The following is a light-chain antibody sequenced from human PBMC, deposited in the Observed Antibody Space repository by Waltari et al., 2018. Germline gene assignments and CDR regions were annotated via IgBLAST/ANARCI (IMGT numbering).Light chain of an antibody. CDR2: GAS. CDR3: QQYNQWPLT. Sequence: EIVMTQSPATLSVSRGGSATLSCRASLSIDDSLAWYQQKPGQPPRLLIHGASTRDTGIPVRFSGSGSGTAFTLTITGLQSEDFAVYFCQQYNQWPLTFGQGTKVEIK. CDR1: LSIDDS. V-gene: IGKV3-15*01. J-gene: IGKJ1*01.